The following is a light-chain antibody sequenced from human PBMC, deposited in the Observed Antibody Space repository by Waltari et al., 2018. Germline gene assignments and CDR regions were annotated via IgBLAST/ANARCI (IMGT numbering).Light chain of an antibody. V-gene: IGKV1-5*03. CDR1: QTITNW. CDR2: KAS. Sequence: DIQMTQSPSTLSASVGDRVTITCRASQTITNWLAWYQQKPGEAPKLLISKASTLDMGVPSRFSGSGSGTEFTLTISSLQSEDFAVYYCQQYNDWPYTFGQGTKLEIK. CDR3: QQYNDWPYT. J-gene: IGKJ2*01.